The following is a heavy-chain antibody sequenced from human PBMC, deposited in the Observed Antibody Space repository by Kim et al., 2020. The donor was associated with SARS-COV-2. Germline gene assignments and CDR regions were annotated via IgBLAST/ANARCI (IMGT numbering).Heavy chain of an antibody. CDR3: ARDRPDSSSWHYYYYYCMDV. Sequence: GGSLRLSCAASGFTFSSYGMHWVRQAPGKGLEWVAVIWYDGSNKYYADSVKGRFTISRDNSKNTLYLQMNSLRPEDTAVYYCARDRPDSSSWHYYYYYCMDVWGEGTTVTVSS. CDR2: IWYDGSNK. V-gene: IGHV3-33*01. J-gene: IGHJ6*04. CDR1: GFTFSSYG. D-gene: IGHD6-13*01.